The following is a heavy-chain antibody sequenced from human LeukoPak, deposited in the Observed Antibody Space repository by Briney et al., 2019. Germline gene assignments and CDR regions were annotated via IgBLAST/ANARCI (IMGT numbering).Heavy chain of an antibody. J-gene: IGHJ1*01. D-gene: IGHD2-21*01. Sequence: GGSLRLSCAASGFSFRSYAMSWVRQAPARGLERVSSLRGGGETFYADSVKGRFTLSRDESRNTVYLEMNNLRVEDTAVYFCAKANWVSSADAVVWGQGTLVTVSS. CDR1: GFSFRSYA. CDR2: LRGGGET. V-gene: IGHV3-23*01. CDR3: AKANWVSSADAVV.